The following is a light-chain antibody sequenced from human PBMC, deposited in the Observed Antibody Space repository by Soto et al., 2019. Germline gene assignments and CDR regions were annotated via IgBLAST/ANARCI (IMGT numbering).Light chain of an antibody. CDR2: DAS. Sequence: DVPMTQSPSTRSASVGDRVTITCRASQSISSWLAWYQQKPGKAPKLLIYDASSLESGVPSRFSGSGSGTEFTLTISSLQPDDFATYYCQQYNTYSTFGQGTKVEIK. J-gene: IGKJ1*01. CDR1: QSISSW. CDR3: QQYNTYST. V-gene: IGKV1-5*01.